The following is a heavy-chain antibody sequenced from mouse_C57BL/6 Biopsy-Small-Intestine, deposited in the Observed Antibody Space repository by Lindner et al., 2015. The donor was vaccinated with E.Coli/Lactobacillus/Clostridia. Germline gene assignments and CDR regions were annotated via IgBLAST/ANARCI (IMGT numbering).Heavy chain of an antibody. V-gene: IGHV14-2*02. J-gene: IGHJ4*01. CDR2: ISAYNGDT. Sequence: SVKVLLQGFLVYTFTNYGITWVRQAPGQGLEWMGWISAYNGDTNYAQKFQGRITITTDTSTKTAYMELRSLRSDDTAVYYCAREYFNWFFLDYWGQGTLVTVSS. D-gene: IGHD2-2*01. CDR1: VYTFTNYG. CDR3: AREYFNWFFLDY.